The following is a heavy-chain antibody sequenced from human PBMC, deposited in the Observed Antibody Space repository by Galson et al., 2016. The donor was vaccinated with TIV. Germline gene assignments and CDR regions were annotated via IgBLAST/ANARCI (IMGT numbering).Heavy chain of an antibody. CDR2: ISDGGKT. CDR1: GLSVSINY. CDR3: ARDRIVDATYYYYYFGMDV. Sequence: SLRLSCAASGLSVSINYMTWVRQAPGKGLEWVSLISDGGKTYYPNSVKGRFTISRDNSKNTLYLQMNRLRVEDTAVYYCARDRIVDATYYYYYFGMDVWSQGTAVTVSS. D-gene: IGHD1-26*01. J-gene: IGHJ6*02. V-gene: IGHV3-53*05.